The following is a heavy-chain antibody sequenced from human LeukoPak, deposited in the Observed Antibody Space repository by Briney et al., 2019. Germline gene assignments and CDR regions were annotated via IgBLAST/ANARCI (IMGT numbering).Heavy chain of an antibody. J-gene: IGHJ4*02. CDR2: IYTGGST. CDR3: ARWFGSGWYRAGYFDY. V-gene: IGHV3-53*01. CDR1: GFTFSDYY. D-gene: IGHD2-15*01. Sequence: PGGSLRLSCAASGFTFSDYYMSWVRQAPGKGLEWVSFIYTGGSTVYADSVKGRCSISRDKSKNTLYLDINNLRGQDTAIYYCARWFGSGWYRAGYFDYWGQGSLVTVSS.